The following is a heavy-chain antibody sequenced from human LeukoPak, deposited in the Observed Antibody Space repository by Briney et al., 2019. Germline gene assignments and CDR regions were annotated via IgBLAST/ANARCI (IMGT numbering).Heavy chain of an antibody. Sequence: PGGSLRLSCAASGFTFSSYAMSWVRQAPGKGLEWVSAISGSGGSTYYADSVKGRFTISRDNSKNTLYLQMNSLRAEDTAVYYCVKDRIAVPYYFDYWGQGTLVTVSS. V-gene: IGHV3-23*01. CDR2: ISGSGGST. CDR3: VKDRIAVPYYFDY. D-gene: IGHD6-19*01. J-gene: IGHJ4*02. CDR1: GFTFSSYA.